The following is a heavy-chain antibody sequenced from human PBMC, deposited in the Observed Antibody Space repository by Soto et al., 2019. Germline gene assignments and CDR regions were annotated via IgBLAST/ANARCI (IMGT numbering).Heavy chain of an antibody. CDR2: IYYSGSA. D-gene: IGHD3-3*01. Sequence: SETLSLTCTVSGDSVSSGSYYWSWIRQPPGKGLEWIGYIYYSGSANYNPSLMSRVTISVDTSKNQFSLKLSSVTAADTAVYYCARGTYYDFWSGQVLNYFDSWGEGTMVTVS. V-gene: IGHV4-61*01. CDR3: ARGTYYDFWSGQVLNYFDS. CDR1: GDSVSSGSYY. J-gene: IGHJ3*02.